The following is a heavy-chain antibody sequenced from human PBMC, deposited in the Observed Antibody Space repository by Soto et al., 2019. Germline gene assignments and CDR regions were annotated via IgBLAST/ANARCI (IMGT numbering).Heavy chain of an antibody. V-gene: IGHV1-69*01. CDR1: GVTFSNYA. Sequence: QVPLVQSGSEVQNPGSSVKVSCKASGVTFSNYAINWVRQAPGQGLEWMGGIIPIFGTANYAQKLQGRVTTTTDESTSTVYMELSSLRSEDTAVYYCVRDQGGDGFDPWCQGTLVTVSS. CDR2: IIPIFGTA. D-gene: IGHD2-21*02. J-gene: IGHJ5*02. CDR3: VRDQGGDGFDP.